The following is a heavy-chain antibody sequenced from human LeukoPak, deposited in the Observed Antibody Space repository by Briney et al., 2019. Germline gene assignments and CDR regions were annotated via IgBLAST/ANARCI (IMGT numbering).Heavy chain of an antibody. V-gene: IGHV1-3*01. D-gene: IGHD3-10*01. CDR1: GYTFTSYA. CDR3: VRGWTSMVRGLIFQGSGNFDY. CDR2: INAGHGNT. Sequence: ASVKVSCKASGYTFTSYAMHWVRQAPGQRLEWMGWINAGHGNTKYSQNFQGRVTITRDTSASTAYMELSSLRSEDTAVYYCVRGWTSMVRGLIFQGSGNFDYWGQGTLVTVSS. J-gene: IGHJ4*02.